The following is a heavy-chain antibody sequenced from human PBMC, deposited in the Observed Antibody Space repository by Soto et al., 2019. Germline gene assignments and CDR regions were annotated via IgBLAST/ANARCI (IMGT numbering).Heavy chain of an antibody. D-gene: IGHD3-9*01. CDR3: ARRHYDILTGYFSWFDP. CDR1: GGSISNYY. V-gene: IGHV4-59*08. CDR2: IYYSGST. Sequence: QVQLQESGPGLVKPSETLSLICTVSGGSISNYYWSWIRQPPGKGLEGIAYIYYSGSTNYNPSLKSRVTISVDTSKTQFSLKLSSVTAADTAVYYCARRHYDILTGYFSWFDPWGQGILVTVSS. J-gene: IGHJ5*02.